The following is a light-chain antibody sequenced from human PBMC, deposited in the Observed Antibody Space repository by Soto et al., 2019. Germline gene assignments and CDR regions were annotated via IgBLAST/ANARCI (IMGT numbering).Light chain of an antibody. CDR1: QGIRND. V-gene: IGKV1-6*01. CDR3: LQDYNYPWT. J-gene: IGKJ1*01. CDR2: AAS. Sequence: IQMTQSPSSLSASVGDRVSITCRASQGIRNDLGWYQQKPGKAPKLLIYAASTLQSGFPSRFSGSGSGAGFTLTISSLQPEDCATYYCLQDYNYPWTFGQGTKVEIK.